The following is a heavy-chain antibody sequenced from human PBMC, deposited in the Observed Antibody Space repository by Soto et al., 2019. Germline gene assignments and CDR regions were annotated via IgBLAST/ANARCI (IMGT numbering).Heavy chain of an antibody. CDR3: ATAMYYDILAGWDRNNWFDP. CDR1: GFTFSSYS. Sequence: PGGSLRLSCAASGFTFSSYSMNWVRQAPGKGLEWVSYISSSSSTKYYEDSVKGRITISNDNSKTTLYLQMNSMTADATAVYYCATAMYYDILAGWDRNNWFDPWGQGTLVTVSS. D-gene: IGHD3-9*01. V-gene: IGHV3-48*01. CDR2: ISSSSSTK. J-gene: IGHJ5*02.